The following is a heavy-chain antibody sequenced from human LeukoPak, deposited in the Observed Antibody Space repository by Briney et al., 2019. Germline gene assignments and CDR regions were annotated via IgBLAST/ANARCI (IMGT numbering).Heavy chain of an antibody. J-gene: IGHJ6*02. CDR3: AKVRGDIVVVPAAISDGMDV. D-gene: IGHD2-2*02. V-gene: IGHV3-30*18. CDR1: GFTFSSYG. Sequence: GGSPRLSCAASGFTFSSYGMHWVRQAPGKGLEWVAVISYDGSNKYYADSVKGRFTISRDNSKNTLYLQMNSLRAEDTAVYYCAKVRGDIVVVPAAISDGMDVWGQGTTVTVSS. CDR2: ISYDGSNK.